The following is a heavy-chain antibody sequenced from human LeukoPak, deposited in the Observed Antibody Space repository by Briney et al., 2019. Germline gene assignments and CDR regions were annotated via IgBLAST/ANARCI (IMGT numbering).Heavy chain of an antibody. CDR1: GFTFSSYG. J-gene: IGHJ4*02. CDR2: ISYDGSNK. CDR3: AKDFGRNDQIHFDY. D-gene: IGHD1-14*01. V-gene: IGHV3-30*18. Sequence: GGSLGLSCAASGFTFSSYGMHWVRQAPGKGLEWVAVISYDGSNKYYADSVKGRFTISRDNSKNTLYLQMNSLRAEDTAVYYCAKDFGRNDQIHFDYWGQGTLVTVSS.